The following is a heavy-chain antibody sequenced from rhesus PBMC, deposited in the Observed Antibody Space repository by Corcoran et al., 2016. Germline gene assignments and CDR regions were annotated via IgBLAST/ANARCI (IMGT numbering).Heavy chain of an antibody. D-gene: IGHD1-14*01. J-gene: IGHJ2*01. CDR2: TYYRSKWYN. Sequence: QVQLQESGPGLVKPSQTLSLTCAISGDSVSSNSATWNWIRQSPWRGLEALGRTYYRSKWYNDYAQTGQNRISINPDPSKNQFSLQLNSVTPEDMAVYYCARVRNDYWYFDLWGPGTPITISS. CDR1: GDSVSSNSAT. CDR3: ARVRNDYWYFDL. V-gene: IGHV6-1*01.